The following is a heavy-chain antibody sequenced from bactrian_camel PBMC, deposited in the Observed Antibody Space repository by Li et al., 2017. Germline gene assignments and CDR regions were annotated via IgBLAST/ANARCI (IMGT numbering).Heavy chain of an antibody. V-gene: IGHV3S6*01. Sequence: HVQLVESGGGSVQAGGSLRLSCTASGLAFSNSCMGWFRQAPGKEREAVASISTDGRSTDYAGSVGGRFSISRDNAKNALYLQMDSLKPEDTAMYYCAASSLRFCNLARHLYSYFGQGTQVTVS. CDR1: GLAFSNSC. J-gene: IGHJ4*01. CDR3: AASSLRFCNLARHLYSY. D-gene: IGHD1*01. CDR2: ISTDGRST.